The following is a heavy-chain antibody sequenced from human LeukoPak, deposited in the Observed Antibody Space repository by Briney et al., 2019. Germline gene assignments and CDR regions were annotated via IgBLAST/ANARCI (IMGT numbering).Heavy chain of an antibody. CDR2: IYYSGST. CDR3: ARGPYGDYGFDP. Sequence: SETLSLTCTVSGGSISSSSYYWGWIRQPPGKGLEWIGSIYYSGSTYYNPSLKSRVTISVDTSKNQFSLKLSSVTAADTAVYYCARGPYGDYGFDPWGQGTLVTVSS. V-gene: IGHV4-39*07. D-gene: IGHD4-17*01. J-gene: IGHJ5*02. CDR1: GGSISSSSYY.